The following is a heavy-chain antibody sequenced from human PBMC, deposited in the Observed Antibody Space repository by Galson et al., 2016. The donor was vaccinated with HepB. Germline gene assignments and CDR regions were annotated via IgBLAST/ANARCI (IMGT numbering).Heavy chain of an antibody. CDR2: MNPNSGIT. CDR1: GYTFTNYD. D-gene: IGHD5-24*01. V-gene: IGHV1-8*01. J-gene: IGHJ4*02. CDR3: ARDLNFQDGTSY. Sequence: SVKVSCKASGYTFTNYDINWVRQAAGQGLEWMGWMNPNSGITAYAQTFQGRVTMTRNTSISTAYMELSSPRAEDSAVYYCARDLNFQDGTSYWGQGILVTVSS.